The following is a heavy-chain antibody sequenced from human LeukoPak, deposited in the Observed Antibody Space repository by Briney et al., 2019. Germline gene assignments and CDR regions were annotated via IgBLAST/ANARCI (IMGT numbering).Heavy chain of an antibody. J-gene: IGHJ4*02. CDR2: MNPNSGNT. CDR1: GYTFTSYD. CDR3: AREMGIAAAGTDY. Sequence: ASVKVSCKASGYTFTSYDINWVRQATGQGLEWMGWMNPNSGNTGYAQKFQGRVTIARNTSISTAYMELSSLRSEDTAVYYCAREMGIAAAGTDYWGQGTLVTVSS. V-gene: IGHV1-8*03. D-gene: IGHD6-13*01.